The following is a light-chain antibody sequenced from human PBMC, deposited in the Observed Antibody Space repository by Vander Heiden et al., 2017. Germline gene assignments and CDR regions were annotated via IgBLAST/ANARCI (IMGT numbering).Light chain of an antibody. CDR2: AAS. CDR3: QKYNSAPWT. V-gene: IGKV1-27*01. CDR1: QGISNY. J-gene: IGKJ1*01. Sequence: DIQMTQSPSSLSASVAARVTITCRASQGISNYLAWYQQKQGKVPKLLIYAASTLQSGGPSQFSGSGSGTDFTLTISSLQHEDVATYYCQKYNSAPWTFGQGTKVEIK.